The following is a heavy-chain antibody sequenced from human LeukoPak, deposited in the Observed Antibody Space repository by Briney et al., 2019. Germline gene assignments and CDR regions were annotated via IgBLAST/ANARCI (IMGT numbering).Heavy chain of an antibody. V-gene: IGHV4-4*07. CDR2: IYTSGST. Sequence: SETLSLTCTVSGGSISSYYWSWIRQPAGKGLEWIGRIYTSGSTNYNPSLKSRVTMSVDTSKNQFSLKLSSVTAADTAVYYCARDYRGYSYGPNRFDPWGQGTLVTVSS. CDR3: ARDYRGYSYGPNRFDP. J-gene: IGHJ5*02. D-gene: IGHD5-18*01. CDR1: GGSISSYY.